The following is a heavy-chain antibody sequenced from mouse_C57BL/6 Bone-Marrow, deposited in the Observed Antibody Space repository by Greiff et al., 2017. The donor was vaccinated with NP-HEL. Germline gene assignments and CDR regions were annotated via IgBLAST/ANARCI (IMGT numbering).Heavy chain of an antibody. CDR1: GFSLSTFGMG. V-gene: IGHV8-8*01. CDR2: IWWDDDK. J-gene: IGHJ2*01. D-gene: IGHD2-3*01. Sequence: QVTLKESGPGILQPSQTLSLTCSFSGFSLSTFGMGVGWIRQPSGKGLEWLAHIWWDDDKYYNPALKSRLTISKDTSKNQVFRKIANVDTADTATYYCARMVYDGYFYFDYWGQGTTLTVSS. CDR3: ARMVYDGYFYFDY.